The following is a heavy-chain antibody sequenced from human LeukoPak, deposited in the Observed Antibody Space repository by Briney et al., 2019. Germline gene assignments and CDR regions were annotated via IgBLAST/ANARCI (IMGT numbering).Heavy chain of an antibody. D-gene: IGHD1-26*01. Sequence: GGSLKLSCAASGFTVSSNYMSWVRQAPGKGLEWVSVIYSGGSTYYADSVKGRFTISRDNSKNTLYLQMNSLRAEDTAVYYCARVEWDYWFDPWGQGTLVTVSS. CDR1: GFTVSSNY. V-gene: IGHV3-66*01. CDR2: IYSGGST. J-gene: IGHJ5*02. CDR3: ARVEWDYWFDP.